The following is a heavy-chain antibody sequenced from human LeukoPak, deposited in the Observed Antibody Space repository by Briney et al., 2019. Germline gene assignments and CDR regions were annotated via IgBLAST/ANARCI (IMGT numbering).Heavy chain of an antibody. J-gene: IGHJ6*03. CDR3: ARCPGGYYYYYMDV. D-gene: IGHD3-10*02. CDR2: IKTDGSEK. CDR1: GFTFSNYW. Sequence: SGGSLRLSCEGSGFTFSNYWMGWVRQAPGKGLQWWANIKTDGSEKYYADSVKGRFTISRDNSKNTLYLQMNSLRAEDTAVYYCARCPGGYYYYYMDVWGKGTTVTVSS. V-gene: IGHV3-7*03.